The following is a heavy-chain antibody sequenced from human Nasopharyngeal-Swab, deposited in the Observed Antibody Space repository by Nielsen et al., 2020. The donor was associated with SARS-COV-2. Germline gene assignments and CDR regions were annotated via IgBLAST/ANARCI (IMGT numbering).Heavy chain of an antibody. CDR3: ARWKGIAAAWDY. Sequence: WIRQPPGKGLESIGHMYSSGRTNYNPSLKSRVTMSVDTSKNQFSLKLSSVTAADTAVYYCARWKGIAAAWDYWGQGTLVTVSS. J-gene: IGHJ4*02. D-gene: IGHD6-13*01. CDR2: MYSSGRT. V-gene: IGHV4-59*04.